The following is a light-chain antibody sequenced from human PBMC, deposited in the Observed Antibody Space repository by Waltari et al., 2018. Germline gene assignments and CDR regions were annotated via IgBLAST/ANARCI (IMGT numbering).Light chain of an antibody. J-gene: IGKJ5*01. Sequence: EIVLTQPPGTLSLSPGARATLSCRASQTVSSSYLAWYQQKPDQAPRLLIYGASSRATGIPDRFSGSGSGTDFTLTISRLEPEDFAVYYCQQYGSSPLYTFGQGTRLEIK. CDR3: QQYGSSPLYT. CDR1: QTVSSSY. CDR2: GAS. V-gene: IGKV3-20*01.